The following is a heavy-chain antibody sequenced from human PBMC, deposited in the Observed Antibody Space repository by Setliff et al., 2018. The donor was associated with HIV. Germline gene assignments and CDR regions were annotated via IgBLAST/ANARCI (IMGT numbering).Heavy chain of an antibody. CDR3: ARWGSGYDSGVDY. D-gene: IGHD5-12*01. Sequence: SETLSLTCTVSGGSISISDWSWIRQPPGKGLEWIGYIYYSGSTYYNPSLKSRVTTSVDTPKNQFSLKLSSVTAADTAVYYCARWGSGYDSGVDYWGQGTLVTVSS. V-gene: IGHV4-59*08. CDR1: GGSISISD. CDR2: IYYSGST. J-gene: IGHJ4*02.